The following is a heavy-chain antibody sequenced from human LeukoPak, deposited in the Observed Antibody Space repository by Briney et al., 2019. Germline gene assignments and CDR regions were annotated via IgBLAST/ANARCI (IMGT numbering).Heavy chain of an antibody. CDR2: ISNRGSTI. CDR3: ARSADRSGYFREITLYYFDY. V-gene: IGHV3-11*01. D-gene: IGHD3-22*01. CDR1: GFTFSDFY. J-gene: IGHJ4*02. Sequence: PGGSLRLSCAASGFTFSDFYMTWIRQAPGKGLEWVSYISNRGSTIYYADSVRGRFTISRGNAKNSLYLQMNSLRAEDTAVYYCARSADRSGYFREITLYYFDYWGQGTLVTVSS.